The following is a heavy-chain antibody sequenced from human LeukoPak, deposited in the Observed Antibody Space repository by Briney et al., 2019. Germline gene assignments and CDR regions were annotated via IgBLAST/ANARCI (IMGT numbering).Heavy chain of an antibody. Sequence: NPGGSLRLSCAASGFTFSNAWMSWVRQAPGKGLEWVGRIKSKTDGGTTDYTAPVKGRFTMSRDDSKNTLYLQMSSLKTEDTAVYYCTTGPFDYYGSASYLANGMDVWGQGTTVTISS. CDR3: TTGPFDYYGSASYLANGMDV. CDR2: IKSKTDGGTT. CDR1: GFTFSNAW. J-gene: IGHJ6*02. V-gene: IGHV3-15*01. D-gene: IGHD3-10*01.